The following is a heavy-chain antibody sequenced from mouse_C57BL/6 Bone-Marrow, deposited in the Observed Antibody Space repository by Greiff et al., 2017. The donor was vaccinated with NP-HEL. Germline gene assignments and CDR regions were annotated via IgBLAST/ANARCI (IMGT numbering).Heavy chain of an antibody. CDR3: ARGGNYGSSRYWYFDV. D-gene: IGHD1-1*01. CDR1: GFTFSDFY. J-gene: IGHJ1*03. Sequence: EVKVVESGGGLVQSGRSLRLSCATSGFTFSDFYMEWVRQAPGKGLEWIAASRNKANDYTTEYSASVKGRFIVSRDTSQSILYLQMNALRAEDTAIYYCARGGNYGSSRYWYFDVWGTGTTVTVSS. V-gene: IGHV7-1*01. CDR2: SRNKANDYTT.